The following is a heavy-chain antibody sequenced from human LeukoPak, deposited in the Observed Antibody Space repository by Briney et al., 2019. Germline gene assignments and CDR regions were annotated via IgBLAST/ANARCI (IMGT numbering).Heavy chain of an antibody. Sequence: RTGGSLRLSCAASGFPVSDNYMSWVRQVPGKGLEWVSGTNRRGDITGYADFVKGRFTISRDNAKNSLYLQINSLRVEDTALYHCARKGLGGELGGFDSWGQGTLVTVSS. D-gene: IGHD1-7*01. V-gene: IGHV3-20*01. J-gene: IGHJ4*02. CDR1: GFPVSDNY. CDR2: TNRRGDIT. CDR3: ARKGLGGELGGFDS.